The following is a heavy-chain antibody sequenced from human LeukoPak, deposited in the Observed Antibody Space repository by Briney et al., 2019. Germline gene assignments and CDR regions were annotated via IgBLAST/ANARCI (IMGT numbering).Heavy chain of an antibody. CDR2: INHSGSA. CDR3: ARGQGTVTTH. CDR1: GGSFSGYY. J-gene: IGHJ4*02. D-gene: IGHD4-17*01. Sequence: PSETLSLTCAVSGGSFSGYYWTWIRQPPGKGLEWIGEINHSGSANYNPSLKSRVTISLDTSKNQLPLKLSSVTAADTAVYYCARGQGTVTTHWGQGTLVTVSS. V-gene: IGHV4-34*01.